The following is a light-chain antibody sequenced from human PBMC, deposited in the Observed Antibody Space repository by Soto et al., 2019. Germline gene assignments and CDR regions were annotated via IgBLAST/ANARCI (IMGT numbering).Light chain of an antibody. J-gene: IGKJ5*01. CDR2: GAS. CDR3: QQYGSSPQIT. V-gene: IGKV3-20*01. Sequence: EILMTQSPATLSVSPGERDTRSCRAIQSVNSNLAWYQQKPAQAHRLLIYGASNRATGIPDRFSGSGSGTDFTLTIRRLEPEDFAVYYCQQYGSSPQITLGTGTRLEIK. CDR1: QSVNSN.